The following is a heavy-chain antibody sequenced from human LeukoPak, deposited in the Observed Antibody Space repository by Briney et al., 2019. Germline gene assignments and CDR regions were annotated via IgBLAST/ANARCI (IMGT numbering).Heavy chain of an antibody. CDR1: GFTFSSYT. CDR2: ISGSSSYI. Sequence: GGSLRLSCAASGFTFSSYTMKWVRQAPGKGLEWVSSISGSSSYIYYADSVQGRFTISRDNAKNSLYLQMNSLRAEDTAVYYCARGGGYCGGDCYGIDYWGQGTLVTVSS. CDR3: ARGGGYCGGDCYGIDY. V-gene: IGHV3-21*01. D-gene: IGHD2-21*01. J-gene: IGHJ4*02.